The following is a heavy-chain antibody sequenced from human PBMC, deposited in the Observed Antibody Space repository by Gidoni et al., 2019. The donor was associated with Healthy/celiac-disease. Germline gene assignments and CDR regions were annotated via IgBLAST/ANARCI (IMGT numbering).Heavy chain of an antibody. D-gene: IGHD3-3*01. V-gene: IGHV3-23*01. CDR1: GFTFSNYA. J-gene: IGHJ4*02. CDR3: AKDSAQISVFGSDY. CDR2: ISGSDGST. Sequence: EVQLLESGGGLVQPGGSLRLSCAASGFTFSNYAMSGVRQAPGKGLEWVSGISGSDGSTYYADSMKGRFTISRDNSKNTLYLQMNSLRAEDTAVYYCAKDSAQISVFGSDYWGQGTLVTVSS.